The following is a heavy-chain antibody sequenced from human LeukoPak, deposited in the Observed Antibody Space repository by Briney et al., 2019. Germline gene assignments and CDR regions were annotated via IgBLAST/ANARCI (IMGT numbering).Heavy chain of an antibody. Sequence: GGSLRLSCAASGFTFSSYEMNWVRQAPGKGLEWVSYISSSGSTIYYADSVKGRFTISRDNAKNSLYLQMNSLRAEDTVVYCCAREACLEWLLLPGCFDLWGRGTLVTVSS. D-gene: IGHD3-3*01. CDR1: GFTFSSYE. CDR3: AREACLEWLLLPGCFDL. J-gene: IGHJ2*01. V-gene: IGHV3-48*03. CDR2: ISSSGSTI.